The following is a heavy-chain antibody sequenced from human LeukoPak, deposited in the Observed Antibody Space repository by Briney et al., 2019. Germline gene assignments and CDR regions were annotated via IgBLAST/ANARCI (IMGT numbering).Heavy chain of an antibody. CDR2: ISGSGGST. CDR3: AKAGRIAVAGILGRRAFDI. J-gene: IGHJ3*02. D-gene: IGHD6-19*01. CDR1: GFTFSSYA. V-gene: IGHV3-23*01. Sequence: GGSLRLSCAASGFTFSSYAMSWVRQAPGKGLEWVSAISGSGGSTYYADSVKGRFTISRDNSKNTLYLQMSSLRAEDTAVYYCAKAGRIAVAGILGRRAFDIWGQGTMVTVSS.